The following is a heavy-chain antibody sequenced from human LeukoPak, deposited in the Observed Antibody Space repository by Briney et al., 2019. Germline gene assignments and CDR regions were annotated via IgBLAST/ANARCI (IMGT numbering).Heavy chain of an antibody. V-gene: IGHV3-21*01. CDR2: ISSSSSYI. CDR3: ARDDRERYCSGGSCYSISFDY. D-gene: IGHD2-15*01. Sequence: GGSLRLSCAASGFTFSSYSMNWVRQAPGKGLEWVSSISSSSSYIYYADSVKGRFTISRDNAKNSLYLQMNSLRAEDTAVYYCARDDRERYCSGGSCYSISFDYWGQGTLVTVSP. J-gene: IGHJ4*02. CDR1: GFTFSSYS.